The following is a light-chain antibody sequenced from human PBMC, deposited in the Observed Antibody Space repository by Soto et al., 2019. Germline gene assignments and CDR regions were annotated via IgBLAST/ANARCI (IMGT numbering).Light chain of an antibody. J-gene: IGKJ1*01. CDR3: QKSRS. Sequence: EIVFTQSPGTLSLSPGDRATLSCRASQSLSCTYLAWYQQKPGQAPRLLIYGASSRATGIPDRFSGSGSGTDFTLTISRLEPEDFAVYYCQKSRSFGQGTKVDNK. CDR2: GAS. V-gene: IGKV3-20*01. CDR1: QSLSCTY.